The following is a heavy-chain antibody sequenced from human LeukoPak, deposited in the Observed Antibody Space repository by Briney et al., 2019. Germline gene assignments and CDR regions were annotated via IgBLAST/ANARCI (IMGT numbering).Heavy chain of an antibody. V-gene: IGHV3-23*01. CDR2: VSGSGGST. CDR3: AKGHYDTGGYYYFDY. D-gene: IGHD3-22*01. CDR1: EFSVGSNY. Sequence: GGSLRLSCAASEFSVGSNYMTWVRQAPGKGLEWVSVVSGSGGSTYYADSVKGRFTISRDNSKNTVYLQMSSLRAEDTAVYYCAKGHYDTGGYYYFDYWGQGTLVTVSS. J-gene: IGHJ4*02.